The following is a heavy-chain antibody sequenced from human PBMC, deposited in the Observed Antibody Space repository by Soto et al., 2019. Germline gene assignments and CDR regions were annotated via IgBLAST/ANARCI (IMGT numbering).Heavy chain of an antibody. V-gene: IGHV3-74*01. CDR3: GSLFEF. J-gene: IGHJ4*02. Sequence: EVHLVESGGGLVQPGGSLRLSCAASGFTFRYYWFHWVRQVPGRGPVWVSGINNDGSDTFYADFVEGRFTISRDNAKNTVYLQMDSLRAEDTAVYYCGSLFEFWGQGTLVTVPS. CDR2: INNDGSDT. CDR1: GFTFRYYW.